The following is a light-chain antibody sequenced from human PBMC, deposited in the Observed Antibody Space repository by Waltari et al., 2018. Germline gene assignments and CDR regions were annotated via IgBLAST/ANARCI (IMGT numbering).Light chain of an antibody. J-gene: IGLJ3*02. CDR2: DVS. Sequence: QSALTQPASVSESPGQSITISCTGTSSDVGGYNYVSWYQQHPGKAPKLMIYDVSKRPSGVSNRFSGSKSGNTASLTISGLQAEDEADYYCSSYTSSSWKFGGGTKLTVL. V-gene: IGLV2-14*01. CDR1: SSDVGGYNY. CDR3: SSYTSSSWK.